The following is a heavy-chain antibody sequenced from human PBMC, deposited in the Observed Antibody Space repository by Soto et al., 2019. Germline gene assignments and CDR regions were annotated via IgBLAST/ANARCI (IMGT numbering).Heavy chain of an antibody. D-gene: IGHD1-26*01. CDR2: VSPSGGGS. V-gene: IGHV3-23*01. Sequence: GGSLRLSCAASGFTFSSYAMSWVRQAPGKGLEWVSSVSPSGGGSYYADSVKGRFTISRDNSKNTVYLQMNGLKAEDSALYYCARSGSYSWLPYWGQGTLVTVSS. J-gene: IGHJ4*02. CDR1: GFTFSSYA. CDR3: ARSGSYSWLPY.